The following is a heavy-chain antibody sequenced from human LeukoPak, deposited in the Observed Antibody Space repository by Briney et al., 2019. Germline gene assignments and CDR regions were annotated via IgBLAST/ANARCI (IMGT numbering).Heavy chain of an antibody. D-gene: IGHD3-10*01. J-gene: IGHJ4*02. V-gene: IGHV4-34*01. CDR1: GGSFSGYY. CDR2: INHSGST. Sequence: SETLSLTCTVYGGSFSGYYWSWIRQPPGKGLEWIGEINHSGSTNYNPSLKSRLTISVDTSKNQSSLKLSSVTAADTAVYYCARLYGSGSYYNYWGQGTLVTVSS. CDR3: ARLYGSGSYYNY.